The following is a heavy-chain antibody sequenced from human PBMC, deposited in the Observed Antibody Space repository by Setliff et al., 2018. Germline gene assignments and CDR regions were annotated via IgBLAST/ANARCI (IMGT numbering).Heavy chain of an antibody. J-gene: IGHJ3*01. V-gene: IGHV4-39*01. CDR1: GASVSNVNYY. Sequence: SETLSLTCSVSGASVSNVNYYWGWLRQPPGKGLEWVGSIYYSGKTYSNPSFKSRVTMSVDKSKNQFSLKLASVTAADTGLYDCARIAYFDFWRGFGVGAFDLWGHGSVVTVSS. CDR3: ARIAYFDFWRGFGVGAFDL. D-gene: IGHD3-3*01. CDR2: IYYSGKT.